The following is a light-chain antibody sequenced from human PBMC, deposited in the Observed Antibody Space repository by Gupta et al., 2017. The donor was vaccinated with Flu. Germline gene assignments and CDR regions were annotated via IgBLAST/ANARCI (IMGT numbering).Light chain of an antibody. CDR3: MQSLHTPRT. Sequence: LXLXVXXGXXAXISCRSSQSLLHTNGFNYLEWYLQKPGQSPQLLVYLGSNRASEVPDRFSGSGSGTDFTLRISRMEAEDVGIYYCMQSLHTPRTFGQGTKVEIK. CDR1: QSLLHTNGFNY. V-gene: IGKV2-28*01. CDR2: LGS. J-gene: IGKJ1*01.